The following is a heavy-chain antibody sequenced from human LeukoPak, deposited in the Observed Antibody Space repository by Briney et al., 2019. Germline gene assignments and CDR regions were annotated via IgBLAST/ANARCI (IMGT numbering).Heavy chain of an antibody. CDR1: GDSISSTSYY. CDR2: IYNSGTT. D-gene: IGHD4-23*01. J-gene: IGHJ4*02. V-gene: IGHV4-39*01. Sequence: PSETLSLTCTVSGDSISSTSYYWDWIRQPPGKGLEWIGSIYNSGTTYYNPSLKSRVTISVDTSKNQFSLKLSSVTAADTAVYYCARGGYMVVTPEYFDYWGQGTLVTVSS. CDR3: ARGGYMVVTPEYFDY.